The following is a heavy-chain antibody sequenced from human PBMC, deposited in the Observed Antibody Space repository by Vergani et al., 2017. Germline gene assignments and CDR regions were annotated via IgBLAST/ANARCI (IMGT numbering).Heavy chain of an antibody. CDR3: ASIXRAPTRRNPPPDY. CDR1: GGSFSDYY. CDR2: VNHGGST. V-gene: IGHV4-34*01. Sequence: QVQLQEWGAGLLKTSETLSLTCGVSGGSFSDYYWSWIRQAPGMGLEWIGEVNHGGSTNYNPSLKSRVSISVDTSKNQFSLQLTSVTAAESALYFCASIXRAPTRRNPPPDYWGQGILVTVSS. J-gene: IGHJ4*02. D-gene: IGHD3-16*02.